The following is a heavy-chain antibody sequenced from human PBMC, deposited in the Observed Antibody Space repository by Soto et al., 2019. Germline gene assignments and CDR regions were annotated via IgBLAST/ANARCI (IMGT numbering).Heavy chain of an antibody. V-gene: IGHV4-34*01. CDR2: INHSGST. D-gene: IGHD2-8*02. CDR3: ARDKITGLFDY. J-gene: IGHJ4*02. Sequence: QEQLQQWGAGLLKPSETLSLTCADYGGSFSGYYCTWIRQPPGTGLEWIGEINHSGSTNYNPSLKSRVTISVDTSKNQFSPKLTSVTAADTAVYYCARDKITGLFDYWGQGTLVTVSS. CDR1: GGSFSGYY.